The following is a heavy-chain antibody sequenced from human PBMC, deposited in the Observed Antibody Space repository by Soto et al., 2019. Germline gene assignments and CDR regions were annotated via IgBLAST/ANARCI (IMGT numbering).Heavy chain of an antibody. V-gene: IGHV1-2*04. Sequence: QVQLVQSGAEVKKPGASVKVSCKASGYTFTGYYMHWVRQAPGQGLEWMGWINPNSGGTNYAQKFQGWVTMARDTSISTAYMELSRLRSDDTAVYYCATFFWGIEGDAFDIWGQGTMVTVSS. D-gene: IGHD3-16*01. CDR1: GYTFTGYY. CDR2: INPNSGGT. CDR3: ATFFWGIEGDAFDI. J-gene: IGHJ3*02.